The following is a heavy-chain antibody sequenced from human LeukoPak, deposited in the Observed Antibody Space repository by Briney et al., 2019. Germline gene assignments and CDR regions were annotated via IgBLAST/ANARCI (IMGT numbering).Heavy chain of an antibody. V-gene: IGHV4-59*08. CDR3: ARHSSTTVVTPGFDY. J-gene: IGHJ4*02. D-gene: IGHD4-23*01. Sequence: SETLSLTCTVSGGSISSYYWSWIRQPPGKGLEWIGYIYYSGSTNYNPSLKSRVTISVDTSKNQFSLKLSSVTAADTAVYYCARHSSTTVVTPGFDYWGQGTLVTVSS. CDR1: GGSISSYY. CDR2: IYYSGST.